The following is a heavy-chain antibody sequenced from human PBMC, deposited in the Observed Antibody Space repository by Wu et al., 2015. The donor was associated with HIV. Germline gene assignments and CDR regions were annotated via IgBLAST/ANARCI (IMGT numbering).Heavy chain of an antibody. V-gene: IGHV1-2*02. CDR1: GYTFTAYY. D-gene: IGHD6-13*01. J-gene: IGHJ6*02. CDR3: TRGLPVMQQLEQVVDYYSGMDV. Sequence: QVQLVQSGAEVKKPGASVKVSCKASGYTFTAYYMHWVRQAPGQGLEYMGWINPNSGVTKSEQKLQGRVTMTRDTSVSTVYMELRRLRSDDTAVYYCTRGLPVMQQLEQVVDYYSGMDVVGTKGPRSP. CDR2: INPNSGVT.